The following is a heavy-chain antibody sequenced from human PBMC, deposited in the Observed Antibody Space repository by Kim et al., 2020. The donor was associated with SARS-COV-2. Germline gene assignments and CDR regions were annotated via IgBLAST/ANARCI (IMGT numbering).Heavy chain of an antibody. CDR1: GGSISSDGYY. CDR3: ARDKLVRGVISVVDAFDI. J-gene: IGHJ3*02. D-gene: IGHD3-10*01. V-gene: IGHV4-31*03. Sequence: SETLSLTCTVSGGSISSDGYYWSWIRQHPGKGLEWIGYIYYSGSTYYNPSLKSRVTISVDTSKNQFSLKLSSVTAADTAVYYCARDKLVRGVISVVDAFDIWGQGTMGTVSS. CDR2: IYYSGST.